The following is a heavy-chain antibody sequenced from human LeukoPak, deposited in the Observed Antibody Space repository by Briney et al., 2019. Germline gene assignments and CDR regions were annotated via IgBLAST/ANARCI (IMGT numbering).Heavy chain of an antibody. CDR3: ARGRSLDIVVVPAAGDY. CDR2: INHSGST. J-gene: IGHJ4*02. V-gene: IGHV4-34*01. CDR1: GGSFSGYY. D-gene: IGHD2-2*03. Sequence: SETLSLTCAVYGGSFSGYYWSWIRQPPGKGLEWIGEINHSGSTNYNPSLKSRVTISVDTSKNQFSLKLSSVTAADTAVYYCARGRSLDIVVVPAAGDYWGQGTLVTVYS.